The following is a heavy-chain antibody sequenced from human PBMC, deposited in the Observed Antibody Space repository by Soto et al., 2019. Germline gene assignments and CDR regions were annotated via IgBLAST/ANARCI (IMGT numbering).Heavy chain of an antibody. CDR2: ISAYYDHP. J-gene: IGHJ4*02. V-gene: IGHV1-18*01. Sequence: ASVKISCKASGYTFTIYGLSWVRQAPGQGLEWMGWISAYYDHPNYAQNLQDRVSMTTDTSASTAYMELSSLRSEDTAVYYCARSIVVVTALDYWGQGTLVTVSS. CDR1: GYTFTIYG. CDR3: ARSIVVVTALDY. D-gene: IGHD2-21*02.